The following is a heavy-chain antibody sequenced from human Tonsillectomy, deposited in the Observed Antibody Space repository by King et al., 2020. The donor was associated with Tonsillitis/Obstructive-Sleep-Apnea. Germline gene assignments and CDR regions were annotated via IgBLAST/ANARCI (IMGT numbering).Heavy chain of an antibody. CDR1: GFSLRTRGVG. CDR2: IYWDDDK. J-gene: IGHJ3*02. V-gene: IGHV2-5*02. D-gene: IGHD3-16*01. Sequence: ITLPESGPTLVHPPPTLTLTCTFSGFSLRTRGVGVGWIRQPPGQALEWLALIYWDDDKRYSPSLKSRLTITKDTSQNQVVLTMTNMDTVDPATYDGADGAGAGRGGEAGEIWGQGTRGTGSA. CDR3: ADGAGAGRGGEAGEI.